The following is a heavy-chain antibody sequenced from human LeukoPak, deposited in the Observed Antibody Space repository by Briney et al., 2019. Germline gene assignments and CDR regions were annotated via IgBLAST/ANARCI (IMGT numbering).Heavy chain of an antibody. V-gene: IGHV1-69*01. CDR3: ARDRRGSSGHD. CDR2: IIPIFGTA. CDR1: LGTLISYA. Sequence: SSVRVSFKASLGTLISYAISWVRQAPGQGLEWMGGIIPIFGTANYVQKFQGRVTITADESTSTAYMELSSLRSEDTAVYYCARDRRGSSGHDWGQGTLVTVSS. D-gene: IGHD3-22*01. J-gene: IGHJ4*02.